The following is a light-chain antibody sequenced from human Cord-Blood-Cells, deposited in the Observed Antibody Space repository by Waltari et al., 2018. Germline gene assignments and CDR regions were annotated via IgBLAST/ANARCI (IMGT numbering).Light chain of an antibody. CDR1: SSDVGGYNY. Sequence: QSALTQPASVSGSPGQSITISCTGTSSDVGGYNYVSWYQQHPGKAPELMIYEVSNRPSGVSNRVSGSKSGNTASLTISGLQAEDEADYYFSSYTSSSTLVFGGGTKLTVL. CDR3: SSYTSSSTLV. V-gene: IGLV2-14*01. CDR2: EVS. J-gene: IGLJ2*01.